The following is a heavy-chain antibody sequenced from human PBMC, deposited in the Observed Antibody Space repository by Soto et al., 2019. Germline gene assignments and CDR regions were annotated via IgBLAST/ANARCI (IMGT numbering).Heavy chain of an antibody. D-gene: IGHD2-8*01. CDR1: GFTINNYW. Sequence: GWPVRLSCAASGFTINNYWMSCVRQTPVKGLWWVANIKQERSERYYVDSGKGRFTISRDNAENPLFLQMDRLRAEDTAVYYCARLSTALANGDYWGQG. CDR3: ARLSTALANGDY. V-gene: IGHV3-7*03. J-gene: IGHJ4*02. CDR2: IKQERSER.